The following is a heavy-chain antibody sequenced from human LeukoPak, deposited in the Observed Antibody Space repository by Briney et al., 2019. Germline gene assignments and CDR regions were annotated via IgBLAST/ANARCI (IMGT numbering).Heavy chain of an antibody. J-gene: IGHJ2*01. CDR3: ARDRVDYGAWYFDL. V-gene: IGHV3-7*01. CDR1: GFTFSSNW. CDR2: IKQDGSEK. Sequence: GGSLRLSCAASGFTFSSNWMSWVRQAPGKGLEWVANIKQDGSEKYYVDSVKGRFTISRDNAKNSLYLQMNSLRAEDTAVYYCARDRVDYGAWYFDLWGRGTLVTVSS. D-gene: IGHD4-17*01.